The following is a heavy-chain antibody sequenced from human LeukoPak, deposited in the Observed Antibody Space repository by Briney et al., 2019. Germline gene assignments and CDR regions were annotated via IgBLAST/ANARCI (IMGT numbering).Heavy chain of an antibody. CDR1: GFTFSDYY. CDR2: ISSSGSTI. Sequence: GGSLRLSCAASGFTFSDYYMSWIRQAPGKGLEWVSYISSSGSTIYYADSVKGRFTISRDNAKNSLYLQMNGLRAEDTAVYYCARERGAGLSSSWVDYWGQGVLVTVSS. D-gene: IGHD3-22*01. J-gene: IGHJ4*02. V-gene: IGHV3-11*04. CDR3: ARERGAGLSSSWVDY.